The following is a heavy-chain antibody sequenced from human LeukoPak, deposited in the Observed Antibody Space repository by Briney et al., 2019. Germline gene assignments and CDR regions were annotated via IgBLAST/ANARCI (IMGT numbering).Heavy chain of an antibody. CDR3: AKVAAAGTKPWYYFDY. Sequence: GGSLRLSCAASGFTFDDYAMHWVRQAPGKGLEWVSGISWNSGRIGYADSVKGRFTISRDNAKNSLYLQMNSLRAEDTALYYCAKVAAAGTKPWYYFDYWGQGTLVTVSS. V-gene: IGHV3-9*01. CDR2: ISWNSGRI. CDR1: GFTFDDYA. D-gene: IGHD6-13*01. J-gene: IGHJ4*02.